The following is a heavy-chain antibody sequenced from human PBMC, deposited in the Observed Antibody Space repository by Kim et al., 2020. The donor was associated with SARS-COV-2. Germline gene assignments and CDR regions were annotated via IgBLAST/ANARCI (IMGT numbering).Heavy chain of an antibody. CDR2: INPNSGGT. CDR1: GYTFTGYY. V-gene: IGHV1-2*02. Sequence: ASVKVSCKASGYTFTGYYMHWVRQAPGQGLEWMGWINPNSGGTNYAQKFQGRVTMTRDTSISTAYMELSRLRSDDTAVYYCARVPRGVRGVIKVSNWFDPWGQGTLVTVSS. J-gene: IGHJ5*02. CDR3: ARVPRGVRGVIKVSNWFDP. D-gene: IGHD3-10*01.